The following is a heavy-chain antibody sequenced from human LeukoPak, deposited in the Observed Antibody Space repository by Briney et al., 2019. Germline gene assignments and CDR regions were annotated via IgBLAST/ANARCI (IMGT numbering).Heavy chain of an antibody. CDR1: GYTFTGYY. Sequence: GASVKVSCKASGYTFTGYYMHWVRQAPGQGLEWMGIINPSGGSTSYAQKFQGRVTMTRDTSTSTVYMELSSLRSEDTAVYYCARDFKSRYYYDSSGYYYLYWGQGTLVTVSS. J-gene: IGHJ4*02. CDR2: INPSGGST. CDR3: ARDFKSRYYYDSSGYYYLY. V-gene: IGHV1-46*01. D-gene: IGHD3-22*01.